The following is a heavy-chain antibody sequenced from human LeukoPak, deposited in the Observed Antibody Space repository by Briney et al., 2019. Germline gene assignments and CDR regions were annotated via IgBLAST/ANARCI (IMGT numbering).Heavy chain of an antibody. V-gene: IGHV3-74*01. D-gene: IGHD2-21*02. Sequence: PGGSLRLSCAASGXTFNSYWVVWFRQAPGKGLVWVCCINPDGSWTLHADSVKGRFAISRDYARNTLYLQMNSLGVEDTAMYYCARYEQRPGVTASDPWSQGTLVTVSS. CDR3: ARYEQRPGVTASDP. CDR2: INPDGSWT. CDR1: GXTFNSYW. J-gene: IGHJ5*02.